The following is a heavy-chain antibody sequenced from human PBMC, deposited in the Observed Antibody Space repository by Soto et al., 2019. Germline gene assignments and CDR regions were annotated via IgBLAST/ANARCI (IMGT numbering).Heavy chain of an antibody. CDR1: GDSVSSNSAA. J-gene: IGHJ6*03. CDR3: AGNTSLQWYYMDV. V-gene: IGHV6-1*01. CDR2: TYYRSRWYN. D-gene: IGHD1-7*01. Sequence: SQTFSLTCAISGDSVSSNSAAWNWIRQSPSRGLEWLGRTYYRSRWYNDYAVSVKSRITVNPDTSKNQFSLHLSSVTPEDTAVYYCAGNTSLQWYYMDVWDKGTTVTVSS.